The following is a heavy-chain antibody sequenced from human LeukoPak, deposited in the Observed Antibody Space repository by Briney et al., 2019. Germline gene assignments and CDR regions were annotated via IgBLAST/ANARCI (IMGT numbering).Heavy chain of an antibody. Sequence: SETLSLTCTVSGGSISSYYWSWIRQPPGKGLEWIGYIYYSGSTNYNPSLKSRVTISVDTSKNQFSLRLSSVTAADTAVYYCARDHDMWASGDWFDPWGQGTLVTVSS. V-gene: IGHV4-59*01. D-gene: IGHD3-10*01. J-gene: IGHJ5*02. CDR1: GGSISSYY. CDR2: IYYSGST. CDR3: ARDHDMWASGDWFDP.